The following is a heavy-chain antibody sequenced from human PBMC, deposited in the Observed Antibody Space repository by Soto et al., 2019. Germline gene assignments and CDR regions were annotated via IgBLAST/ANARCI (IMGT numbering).Heavy chain of an antibody. D-gene: IGHD3-3*02. CDR2: IIPIFGTA. CDR1: GYTFTAHY. J-gene: IGHJ6*02. V-gene: IGHV1-69*13. Sequence: SVKVSCKASGYTFTAHYMHWVRQAPGQGLEWMGGIIPIFGTANYAQKFQGRVTNTADESTSTAYMELSSLRSGDTAVYYCASVSTRYYYGMDVWGQGTTVTVSS. CDR3: ASVSTRYYYGMDV.